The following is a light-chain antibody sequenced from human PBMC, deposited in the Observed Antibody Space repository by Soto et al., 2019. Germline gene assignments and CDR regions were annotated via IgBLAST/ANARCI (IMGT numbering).Light chain of an antibody. CDR1: QGVRNW. J-gene: IGKJ4*01. Sequence: DVQMTQSPSSLSAAIGDRVIITCRASQGVRNWVAWYQQKPGKAPESLIYGASTLQSAVPSRFSGSGSGTDFTLTISGLRPEDFATYYCQQYDNFPPTFGGGTKVDIK. V-gene: IGKV1D-16*01. CDR2: GAS. CDR3: QQYDNFPPT.